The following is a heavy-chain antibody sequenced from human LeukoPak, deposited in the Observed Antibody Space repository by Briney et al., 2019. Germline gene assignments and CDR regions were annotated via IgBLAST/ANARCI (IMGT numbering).Heavy chain of an antibody. V-gene: IGHV1-18*01. CDR3: ARDLTTMTNSWFDP. D-gene: IGHD4-17*01. CDR1: GYTFTSYG. CDR2: ISAYNGNT. Sequence: ASVKVSCKASGYTFTSYGISWVRQAPGQGLEWMGWISAYNGNTIYTQKLQGRVTMTTDTSTSTAYMELRSLRSDDTAVYYCARDLTTMTNSWFDPWGQGTLVTVSS. J-gene: IGHJ5*02.